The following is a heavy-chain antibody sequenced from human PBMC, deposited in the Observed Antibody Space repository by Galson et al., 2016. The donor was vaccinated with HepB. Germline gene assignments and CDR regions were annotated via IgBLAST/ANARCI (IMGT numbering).Heavy chain of an antibody. J-gene: IGHJ6*02. CDR1: GFTFGDYA. CDR3: AKDRVSFYYYGMDV. Sequence: SLRLSCAASGFTFGDYAMHWVRQAPGKGLEWVSDITWNSGAIAYADSVKGRFTISRDNARNSLYLQMNNLRTEDTALYYCAKDRVSFYYYGMDVWGQGTTVTVSS. V-gene: IGHV3-9*01. D-gene: IGHD2-8*01. CDR2: ITWNSGAI.